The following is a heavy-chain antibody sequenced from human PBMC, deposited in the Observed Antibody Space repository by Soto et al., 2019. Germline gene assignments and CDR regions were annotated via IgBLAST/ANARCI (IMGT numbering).Heavy chain of an antibody. D-gene: IGHD6-13*01. CDR3: ARGLGAADVTTTYFDY. J-gene: IGHJ4*02. Sequence: GGSLRLSCAASGFTFSSYSMNWVRQAPGKGLEWVSSISSSSSYIYYADSVKGRFTISRDNAKNSLYLQMNSLRAEDTAVYYCARGLGAADVTTTYFDYWGQGTLVTVSS. V-gene: IGHV3-21*01. CDR2: ISSSSSYI. CDR1: GFTFSSYS.